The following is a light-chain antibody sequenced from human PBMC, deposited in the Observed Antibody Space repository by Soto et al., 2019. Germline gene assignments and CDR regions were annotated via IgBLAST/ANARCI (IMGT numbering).Light chain of an antibody. CDR1: QNIGSF. CDR3: EQGSTTPIS. V-gene: IGKV1-39*01. Sequence: DLKITQSPSSLSASIGDRVTITCRASQNIGSFLNLYQQKPVEAPRLLVYSAFRIQSGVPSRFNASGSGTDFTLSISSLQPEDFSTYYCEQGSTTPISFGLGTRLEIK. J-gene: IGKJ5*01. CDR2: SAF.